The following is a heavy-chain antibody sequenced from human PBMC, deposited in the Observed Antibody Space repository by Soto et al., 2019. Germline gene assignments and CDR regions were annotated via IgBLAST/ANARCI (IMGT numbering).Heavy chain of an antibody. D-gene: IGHD6-13*01. J-gene: IGHJ6*02. V-gene: IGHV3-74*01. CDR3: ARVLTSSWYTYYYYGMDV. CDR2: INSDGSST. CDR1: GFTFSSYW. Sequence: EVQLVESGGGLVQPGGSLRLSCAASGFTFSSYWMHWVRQAPGKGLVWVSRINSDGSSTSYADSVKGRFTISRDNAQNTLYLQMKSLRAEDTAVYYCARVLTSSWYTYYYYGMDVWGQGTTVTVSS.